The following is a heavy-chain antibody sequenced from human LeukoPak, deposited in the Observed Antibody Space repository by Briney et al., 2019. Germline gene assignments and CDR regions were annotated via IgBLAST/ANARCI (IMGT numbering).Heavy chain of an antibody. Sequence: GGSLRLSCAASGFTSSNYYMNWVRQAPGKGLEWVSSISGSSSYIYYADSVKGRFTISRDNAKNSLYLQMNSLRAEDTAVYYCARDSSSWFNCFDPWGQGTLVTVSS. CDR1: GFTSSNYY. CDR3: ARDSSSWFNCFDP. J-gene: IGHJ5*02. V-gene: IGHV3-21*01. D-gene: IGHD6-13*01. CDR2: ISGSSSYI.